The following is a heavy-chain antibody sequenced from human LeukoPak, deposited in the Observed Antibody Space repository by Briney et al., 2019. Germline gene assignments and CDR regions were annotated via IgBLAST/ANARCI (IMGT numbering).Heavy chain of an antibody. Sequence: PGGSLRLSCAASGFTFSSYSMNWVRQAPGKGLEWVSSISSSSSYIYYADSVKGRFTISRDNAKNSLYLQMNSLRAEDTAAYYCARAIAVVVVAAKSGAFDIWGQGTMVTVSS. CDR3: ARAIAVVVVAAKSGAFDI. D-gene: IGHD2-15*01. CDR2: ISSSSSYI. V-gene: IGHV3-21*01. J-gene: IGHJ3*02. CDR1: GFTFSSYS.